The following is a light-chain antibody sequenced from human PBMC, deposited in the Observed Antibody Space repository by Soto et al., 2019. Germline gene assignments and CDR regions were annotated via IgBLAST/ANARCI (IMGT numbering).Light chain of an antibody. J-gene: IGKJ5*01. Sequence: DIQMTQSPSSVSASVGDRVTITCRASQDIYSWLAWYQQKSGRAPKLLIYAASILQSGVPSRFSGSGSGTDFTLTITSLQPEDFATYYGQQLNSFPITSGQGTRLEIK. CDR3: QQLNSFPIT. CDR2: AAS. CDR1: QDIYSW. V-gene: IGKV1D-12*01.